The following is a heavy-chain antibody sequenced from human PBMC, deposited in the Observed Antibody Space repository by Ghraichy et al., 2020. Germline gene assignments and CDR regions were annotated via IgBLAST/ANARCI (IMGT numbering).Heavy chain of an antibody. CDR2: IYSGGST. Sequence: GGSLRLSCAASGFTVSSNYMSWVRQAPGKGLEWVSVIYSGGSTYYADSVKGRFTISRDNSKNTLYLQMNSLRAEDTAVYYCARDSIQRDYYYYGMDVWGQGTTVTVSS. V-gene: IGHV3-53*01. D-gene: IGHD5-18*01. J-gene: IGHJ6*02. CDR3: ARDSIQRDYYYYGMDV. CDR1: GFTVSSNY.